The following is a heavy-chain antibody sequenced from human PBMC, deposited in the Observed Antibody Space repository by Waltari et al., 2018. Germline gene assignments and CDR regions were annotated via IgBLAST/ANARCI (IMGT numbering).Heavy chain of an antibody. D-gene: IGHD5-18*01. V-gene: IGHV1-69*08. Sequence: QVQLVQSGAEVKKPGSSVKVSCKASGATFSSYTISWVRQAPGQGLEWMGRIIPILGIANYAQKFQGRVTITADKSTSTAYMELSSLRSEDTAVYYCARDEITVTYYYYGMDVWGQGTTVTVSS. CDR1: GATFSSYT. CDR2: IIPILGIA. CDR3: ARDEITVTYYYYGMDV. J-gene: IGHJ6*02.